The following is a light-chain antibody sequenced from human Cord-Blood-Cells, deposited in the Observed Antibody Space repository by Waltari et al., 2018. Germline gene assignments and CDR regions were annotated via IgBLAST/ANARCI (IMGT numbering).Light chain of an antibody. CDR2: GVS. CDR3: SSYTSSSTLEV. V-gene: IGLV2-14*03. CDR1: SRDVCGYNY. Sequence: QSDLPQPASVSGSPAPSITISCTGTSRDVCGYNYVSWYQQHPGKAPKLMIYGVSNRPSGVSNRFSGSKSGNTASLTISGLQAEDEADYYCSSYTSSSTLEVFGGGTKLTVL. J-gene: IGLJ3*02.